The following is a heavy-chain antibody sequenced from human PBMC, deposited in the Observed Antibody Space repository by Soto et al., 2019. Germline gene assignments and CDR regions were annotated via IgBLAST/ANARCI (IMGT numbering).Heavy chain of an antibody. CDR2: IKQDGSEK. Sequence: EVQLVESGGGLVQPGGSLRLSCAASGFTFSSYWMSWVRQAPGKGLEWVANIKQDGSEKYYVDSVKGRFTISRDNAKNSLYLQMNSLRAEDTAVYYCARSTVDSSSWYPDTWGQGTMVTVSS. D-gene: IGHD6-13*01. J-gene: IGHJ3*02. CDR3: ARSTVDSSSWYPDT. V-gene: IGHV3-7*05. CDR1: GFTFSSYW.